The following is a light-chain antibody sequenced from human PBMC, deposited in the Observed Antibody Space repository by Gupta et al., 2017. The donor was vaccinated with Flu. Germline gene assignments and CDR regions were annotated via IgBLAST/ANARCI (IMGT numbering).Light chain of an antibody. J-gene: IGKJ1*01. CDR2: ASS. CDR3: QQYETSPPWT. Sequence: ETVLTQSPGTLSLSPGERATLSCRASQSVTSTYLAWYQQRPGQAPRLLIYASSSRAPGIPDRFSGSGSGTYFTLTISRREPEDFAVYYCQQYETSPPWTFGQGTRVEIK. CDR1: QSVTSTY. V-gene: IGKV3-20*01.